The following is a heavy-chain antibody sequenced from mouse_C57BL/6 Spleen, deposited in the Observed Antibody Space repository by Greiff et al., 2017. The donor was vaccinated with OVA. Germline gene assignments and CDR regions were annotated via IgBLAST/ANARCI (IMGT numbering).Heavy chain of an antibody. V-gene: IGHV1-82*01. CDR2: IYPGDGDT. J-gene: IGHJ3*01. CDR3: AGYYDGVFAY. D-gene: IGHD1-1*01. CDR1: GYAFSSSW. Sequence: VHLVESGPELVKPGASVKISCKASGYAFSSSWMNWVKQRPGKGLEWIGRIYPGDGDTNYNGKFKGKATLTADKSSSTACMQLSSLASEDSTVYFCAGYYDGVFAYWGQGTLVTVSA.